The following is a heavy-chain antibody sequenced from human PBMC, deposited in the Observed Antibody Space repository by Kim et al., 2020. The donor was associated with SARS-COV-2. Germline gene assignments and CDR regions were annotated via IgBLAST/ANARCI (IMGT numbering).Heavy chain of an antibody. Sequence: GRFTISRDNAKSALYLQMNSLRAEDTAVYYCARDLAIAVAGKYYYYGMDGWGQGTTVTVSS. J-gene: IGHJ6*02. V-gene: IGHV3-11*06. D-gene: IGHD6-19*01. CDR3: ARDLAIAVAGKYYYYGMDG.